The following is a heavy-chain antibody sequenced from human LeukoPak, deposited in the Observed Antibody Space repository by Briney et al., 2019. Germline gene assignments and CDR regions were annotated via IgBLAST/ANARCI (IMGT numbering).Heavy chain of an antibody. V-gene: IGHV1-69*04. CDR1: GDTFSIYA. J-gene: IGHJ4*02. D-gene: IGHD2-21*01. CDR3: GRGGVEGMAPCY. Sequence: SVKVSCKASGDTFSIYAISWVRQAPGQGLEWMGRIIPILGIANYAQKFQGRVTITADKSTSTAYMELSSLRSEDTGVYYCGRGGVEGMAPCYWGQGTLVTVSS. CDR2: IIPILGIA.